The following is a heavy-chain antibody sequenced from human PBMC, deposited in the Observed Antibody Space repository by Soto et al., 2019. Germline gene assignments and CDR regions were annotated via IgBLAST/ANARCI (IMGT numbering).Heavy chain of an antibody. Sequence: QVQLVQSGAEVKKPGSSVKVSCKTSGGTFSTYSIVWVRQAPGEGLEWMGGIIPIFGTANYAQKFQDRITITADKSTNTAFMEMSSLKSEDTAMYYCASSSGNNYGVGTNYCFGYWGQGTLVTVSS. CDR2: IIPIFGTA. D-gene: IGHD1-26*01. CDR3: ASSSGNNYGVGTNYCFGY. CDR1: GGTFSTYS. J-gene: IGHJ4*02. V-gene: IGHV1-69*06.